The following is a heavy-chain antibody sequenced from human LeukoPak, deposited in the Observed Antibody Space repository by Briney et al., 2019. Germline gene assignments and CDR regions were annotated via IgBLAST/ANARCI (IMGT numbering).Heavy chain of an antibody. CDR3: ARARIEWFGELLGKESQRFDY. CDR2: ISSSSSYI. J-gene: IGHJ4*02. D-gene: IGHD3-10*01. Sequence: KAGGSLRLSCAASGFTFSSYSMNWVRQAPGKGLEWVSSISSSSSYIYYADSVKGRFTISRDNAKNSLYLQMNSLRAGDTAVYYCARARIEWFGELLGKESQRFDYWGQGTLVTVSS. CDR1: GFTFSSYS. V-gene: IGHV3-21*01.